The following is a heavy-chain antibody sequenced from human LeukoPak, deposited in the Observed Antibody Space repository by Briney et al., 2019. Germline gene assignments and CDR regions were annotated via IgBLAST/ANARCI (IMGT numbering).Heavy chain of an antibody. CDR2: ISYDGSNK. D-gene: IGHD3-22*01. CDR3: ARVNDYYDSSGYYFKYYFDY. J-gene: IGHJ4*02. Sequence: GGSLRLSCAASGFTFSSYAMHWVRQAPGKGLEWVTVISYDGSNKYYADSVKGRFTISRDNSKNTLYLQMNSLRAEDTAVYYCARVNDYYDSSGYYFKYYFDYWGEGTLVTVSS. V-gene: IGHV3-30*04. CDR1: GFTFSSYA.